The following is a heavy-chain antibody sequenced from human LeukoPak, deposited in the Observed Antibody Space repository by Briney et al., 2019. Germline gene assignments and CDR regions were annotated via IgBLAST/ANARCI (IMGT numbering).Heavy chain of an antibody. CDR1: GFTFSSYS. CDR2: ISSSSSYI. Sequence: GGSLRLSCAASGFTFSSYSMNWVRQAPGKGLEWVSSISSSSSYIYYADSVKGRFTISRGNAKNSLYLQMNSLRAEDTAVYYCARDAWYCGGDCYTDYWGQGTLVTVSS. J-gene: IGHJ4*02. CDR3: ARDAWYCGGDCYTDY. V-gene: IGHV3-21*01. D-gene: IGHD2-21*02.